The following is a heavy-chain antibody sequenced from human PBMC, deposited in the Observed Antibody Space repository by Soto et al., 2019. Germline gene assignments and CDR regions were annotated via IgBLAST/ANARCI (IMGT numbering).Heavy chain of an antibody. CDR1: GGSISSGGHS. J-gene: IGHJ5*01. CDR3: ARGIIMARGVLLPPNWFDS. Sequence: QLQLQESGSGLVRPSQTLSLTCTVSGGSISSGGHSWSWIRQPPGKGLEWIGHIYYSGNTYYNPSLKSRVTISVDRSKNQFSLKLSSVTAADTAVYYCARGIIMARGVLLPPNWFDSWGQGTLVTVS. D-gene: IGHD3-10*01. CDR2: IYYSGNT. V-gene: IGHV4-30-2*01.